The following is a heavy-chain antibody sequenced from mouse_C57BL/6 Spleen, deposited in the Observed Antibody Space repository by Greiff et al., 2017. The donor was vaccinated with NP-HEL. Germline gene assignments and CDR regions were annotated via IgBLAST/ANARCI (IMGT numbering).Heavy chain of an antibody. J-gene: IGHJ2*01. V-gene: IGHV1-80*01. CDR3: ASTMVTQYYFDY. D-gene: IGHD2-2*01. Sequence: VKLMESGAELVKPGASVKISCKASGYAFSSYWMNWVKQRPGKGLEWIGQIYPGDGDTNYNGKFKGKATLTADKSSSTAYMQLSSLTSEDSAVYCCASTMVTQYYFDYWGKGTTLTVSS. CDR1: GYAFSSYW. CDR2: IYPGDGDT.